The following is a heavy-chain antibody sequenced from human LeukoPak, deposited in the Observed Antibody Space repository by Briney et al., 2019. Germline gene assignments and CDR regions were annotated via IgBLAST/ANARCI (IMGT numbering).Heavy chain of an antibody. CDR1: GFTFSSYA. CDR2: ISYDGSNK. J-gene: IGHJ4*02. CDR3: ARDGEDYGTLSY. V-gene: IGHV3-30-3*01. D-gene: IGHD3-16*01. Sequence: GGSLRLSCAAPGFTFSSYAMHWVRQAPGKGLEWVAVISYDGSNKYYADSVKGRFTISRDNSKNTLYLQINSLRAEDTAVYYCARDGEDYGTLSYWGQGTLVTVSS.